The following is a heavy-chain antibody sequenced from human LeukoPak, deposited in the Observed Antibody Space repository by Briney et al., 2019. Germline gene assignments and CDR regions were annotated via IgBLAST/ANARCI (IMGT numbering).Heavy chain of an antibody. CDR1: GFTFSSYW. J-gene: IGHJ4*02. Sequence: GGSLRLSCAASGFTFSSYWMSWVRQAPGKGLEWVANIKQDGSEKYYADSVKGRFTISRDNAKNSLYLQMNSLRAEDTAVYYCAREGIWWLRPNYFDYWGQGTLVTVSS. V-gene: IGHV3-7*01. CDR3: AREGIWWLRPNYFDY. CDR2: IKQDGSEK. D-gene: IGHD5-12*01.